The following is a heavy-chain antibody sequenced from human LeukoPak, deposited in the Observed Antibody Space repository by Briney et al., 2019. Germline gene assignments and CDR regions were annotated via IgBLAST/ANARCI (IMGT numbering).Heavy chain of an antibody. D-gene: IGHD2-2*01. Sequence: GASLRLSCAASGFTFSSYAMSWVRQAPGKGLEWVAVISYDGSNKYYADSVKGRFTISRDNSKNTLYLQMNSLRAEDTAVYYCAKGVAVVVVPAAMDYWGQGTLVTVSS. CDR2: ISYDGSNK. J-gene: IGHJ4*02. V-gene: IGHV3-30*18. CDR3: AKGVAVVVVPAAMDY. CDR1: GFTFSSYA.